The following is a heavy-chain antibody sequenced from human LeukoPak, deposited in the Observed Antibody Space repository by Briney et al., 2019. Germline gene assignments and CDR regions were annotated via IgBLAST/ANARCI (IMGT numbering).Heavy chain of an antibody. CDR2: MYHSGST. D-gene: IGHD5-18*01. J-gene: IGHJ4*02. CDR3: AREQLWSSYHFDY. V-gene: IGHV4-38-2*02. CDR1: GYSMSNGYY. Sequence: SETLSLTCTVSGYSMSNGYYWGWIRQTPGKGLEWIGSMYHSGSTYYNPSLKSRATTSVDTSKNQFSLKLSSVSAADTAVYYCAREQLWSSYHFDYWGQGTLVTVSS.